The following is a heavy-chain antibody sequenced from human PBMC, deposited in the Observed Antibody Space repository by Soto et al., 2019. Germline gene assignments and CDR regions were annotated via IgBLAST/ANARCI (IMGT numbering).Heavy chain of an antibody. Sequence: GGSLRLSCAASGFTFRDYAMNWVRQAPGKGLEWVSDISGNGDSARYADSVKGRFTNSRDNSRDTLYLQMNRLRVDDTAVYYCGKERRGSGWSVCNFWGQGSLVTVSS. CDR1: GFTFRDYA. D-gene: IGHD6-19*01. J-gene: IGHJ4*02. CDR3: GKERRGSGWSVCNF. V-gene: IGHV3-23*01. CDR2: ISGNGDSA.